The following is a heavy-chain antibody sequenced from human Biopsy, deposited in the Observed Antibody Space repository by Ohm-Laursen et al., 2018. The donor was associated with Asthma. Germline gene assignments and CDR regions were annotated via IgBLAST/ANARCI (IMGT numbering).Heavy chain of an antibody. J-gene: IGHJ4*02. CDR2: IYYSGST. D-gene: IGHD3-22*01. Sequence: TLSLTCSTYGLSSSAYYWTWIRQHPGKGLEWIGFIYYSGSTYYNPSLKSRVSISIDTSKNQFSLKLSSVTAADTAVYYCARAQDYYDSRGYYRSFDYWGQGTLVTVSS. CDR1: GLSSSAYY. V-gene: IGHV4-31*03. CDR3: ARAQDYYDSRGYYRSFDY.